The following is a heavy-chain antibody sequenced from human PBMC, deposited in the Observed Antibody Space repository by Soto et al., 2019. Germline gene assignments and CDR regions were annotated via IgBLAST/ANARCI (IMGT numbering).Heavy chain of an antibody. J-gene: IGHJ6*02. Sequence: SETLSLTCTVSGGSISSYYWSWIRQPPGKGLEWIGYIYYSGSTNYNPSLKSRVTISVETSKNQLSLKRSSVTAADTAVYYCARGIYWAIFGVDENGMDVWGQGTTVSVSS. CDR2: IYYSGST. V-gene: IGHV4-59*01. CDR1: GGSISSYY. D-gene: IGHD3-3*01. CDR3: ARGIYWAIFGVDENGMDV.